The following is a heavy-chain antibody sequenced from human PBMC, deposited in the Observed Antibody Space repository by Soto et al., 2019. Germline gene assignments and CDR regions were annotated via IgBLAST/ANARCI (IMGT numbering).Heavy chain of an antibody. V-gene: IGHV4-39*01. CDR3: ARHNYYYDSSGYSRYFDY. CDR2: IYYSGST. CDR1: GGSISSSSYY. J-gene: IGHJ4*02. D-gene: IGHD3-22*01. Sequence: SETLSLTCTVSGGSISSSSYYWGWIRQPPGKGLEWIGSIYYSGSTYYSPSLKSRVTISVDTSKNQFSLKLSSVTAADTAVYYCARHNYYYDSSGYSRYFDYWGQGTLVTVSS.